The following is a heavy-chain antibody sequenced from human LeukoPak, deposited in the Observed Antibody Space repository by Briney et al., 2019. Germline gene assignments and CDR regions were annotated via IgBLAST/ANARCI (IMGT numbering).Heavy chain of an antibody. J-gene: IGHJ6*03. Sequence: ASVKVSCKASGYTFTSYDINWVRQATGQGLEWMGWMNPNSGNTGYALKFQGRVTITRNTSISTAYMELSSLRSEDTAVYYCAREAVGSSSALTYYYYYMDVWGKGTTVTVSS. CDR2: MNPNSGNT. CDR1: GYTFTSYD. D-gene: IGHD6-6*01. V-gene: IGHV1-8*03. CDR3: AREAVGSSSALTYYYYYMDV.